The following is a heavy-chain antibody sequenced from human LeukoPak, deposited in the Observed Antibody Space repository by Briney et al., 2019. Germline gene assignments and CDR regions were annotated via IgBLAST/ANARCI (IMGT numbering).Heavy chain of an antibody. J-gene: IGHJ3*01. CDR2: IYSDGSGT. Sequence: PRGSLRLSCAASGYTFCISWVYWVRQAPGKGLVWVSRIYSDGSGTTYVDSVKGRFTVSRDNAKNTLYLQMNSLRAEDTAVYYCVRTFDVWGQGTMVTVSS. CDR3: VRTFDV. V-gene: IGHV3-74*03. CDR1: GYTFCISW.